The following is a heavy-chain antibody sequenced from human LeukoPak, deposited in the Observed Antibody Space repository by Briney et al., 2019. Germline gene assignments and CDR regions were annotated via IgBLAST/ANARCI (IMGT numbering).Heavy chain of an antibody. J-gene: IGHJ4*02. D-gene: IGHD3-10*01. CDR2: ISAYNGNT. CDR3: ARDTPITMVRGVTIDY. V-gene: IGHV1-18*01. Sequence: GASVKVSCKASGYTFTSYGISWVRQAPGQGLEWMGWISAYNGNTNYAQKLQGGVTMTTDTSTSTAYMELRSLRSDDTAVYYCARDTPITMVRGVTIDYWGQGTLVTVSS. CDR1: GYTFTSYG.